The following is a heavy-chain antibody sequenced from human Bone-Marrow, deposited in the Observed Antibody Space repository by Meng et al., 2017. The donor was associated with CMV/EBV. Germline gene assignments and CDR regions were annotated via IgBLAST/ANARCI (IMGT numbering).Heavy chain of an antibody. CDR1: GFTFSNYE. Sequence: GGSLRLSCAASGFTFSNYEMNWVRQAPGQGLEWVSYISSSGSTIYYADSVKGRFTISRDNAKNSLYLQMNSLRAEDTAVYYCARTFRWHSLDYWGQGTLVTVSS. J-gene: IGHJ4*02. D-gene: IGHD2/OR15-2a*01. CDR2: ISSSGSTI. CDR3: ARTFRWHSLDY. V-gene: IGHV3-48*03.